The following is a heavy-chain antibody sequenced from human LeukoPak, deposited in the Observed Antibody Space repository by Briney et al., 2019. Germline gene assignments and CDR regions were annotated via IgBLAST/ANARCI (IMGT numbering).Heavy chain of an antibody. V-gene: IGHV5-51*01. CDR2: IYPGDSDT. CDR3: ARRLPGTTVTKGVYFDL. J-gene: IGHJ2*01. D-gene: IGHD4-11*01. Sequence: GESLQISCKGSGYSFTSYWIGWVRQLPGKGLEWMGIIYPGDSDTKYSPSFQGQVTISADKSISTAYLQWSSLKASDTAMYYCARRLPGTTVTKGVYFDLWGRGTLVTVSS. CDR1: GYSFTSYW.